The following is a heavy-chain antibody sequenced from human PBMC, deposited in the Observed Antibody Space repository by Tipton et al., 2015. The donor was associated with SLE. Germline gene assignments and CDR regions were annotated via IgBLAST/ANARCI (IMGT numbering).Heavy chain of an antibody. J-gene: IGHJ3*02. CDR2: IIPILGIA. Sequence: VQLVQSGAEVKKPGSSVKVSCKASGGTFSSYAISWVRQAPGQGLEWMGGIIPILGIANYAQKFQGRVTITADKSTGTAYMELSSLRSEDTTVYYCAKSLRGSSWYIGDAFDIWGQGTMVIVSS. D-gene: IGHD6-13*01. CDR1: GGTFSSYA. V-gene: IGHV1-69*09. CDR3: AKSLRGSSWYIGDAFDI.